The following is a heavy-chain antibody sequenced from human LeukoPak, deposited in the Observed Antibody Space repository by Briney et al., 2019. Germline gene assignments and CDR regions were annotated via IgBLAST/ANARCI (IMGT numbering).Heavy chain of an antibody. D-gene: IGHD4-23*01. V-gene: IGHV4-59*08. Sequence: SETLSLTCTVSGGSISSYYWSWIRQPPGKGLEWIGYIYYSGSTNYNPSLKSRVTISVDTSKNQFSLKLSSVTAADTAVYYCARHSRYGGKTRYFDLWGRGTLVTVSS. CDR1: GGSISSYY. J-gene: IGHJ2*01. CDR3: ARHSRYGGKTRYFDL. CDR2: IYYSGST.